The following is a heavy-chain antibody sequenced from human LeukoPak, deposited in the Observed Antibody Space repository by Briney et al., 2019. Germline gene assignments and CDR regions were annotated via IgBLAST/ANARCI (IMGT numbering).Heavy chain of an antibody. V-gene: IGHV1-2*02. Sequence: EASVKVSCKASGYTFTGYYMHWVRQAPGQGLEWMGWINPNSGGTNYAQKFQGRVTMTRDTSISTAYMELSRLRSDDTAVYYCARDVHGDYGSGWFDPWGQGTLVSVSS. D-gene: IGHD4-17*01. CDR2: INPNSGGT. CDR3: ARDVHGDYGSGWFDP. J-gene: IGHJ5*02. CDR1: GYTFTGYY.